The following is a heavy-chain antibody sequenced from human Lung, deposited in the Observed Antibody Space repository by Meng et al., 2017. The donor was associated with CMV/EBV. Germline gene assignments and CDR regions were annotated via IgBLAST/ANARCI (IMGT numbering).Heavy chain of an antibody. Sequence: SCAASGFTFSRHAMHWVRQAPGKGLEWVAVISYGGSGKYYADSVRGRFTISTDESKNTLHLQINSLRPEDTAVYYCARDSDSGSYWGDNWFDPWXQGTXVNGAS. D-gene: IGHD1-26*01. CDR3: ARDSDSGSYWGDNWFDP. CDR1: GFTFSRHA. CDR2: ISYGGSGK. J-gene: IGHJ5*02. V-gene: IGHV3-30-3*01.